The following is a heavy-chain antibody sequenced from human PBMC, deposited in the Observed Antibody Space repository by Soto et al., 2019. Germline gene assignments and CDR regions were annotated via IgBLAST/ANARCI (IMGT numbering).Heavy chain of an antibody. V-gene: IGHV1-2*04. Sequence: QVQLVQSGAEVKKTGASVKVSCKASGYTFIGYYIHWVRQAPGQGLEWMGWINPNSGGTNYAQRFKGWATRTRDRSISTAYMELSRLKSDDTAVYYCARVGGGLASLGYYGMDVWGQGTTVTVSS. CDR1: GYTFIGYY. J-gene: IGHJ6*02. CDR2: INPNSGGT. D-gene: IGHD3-10*01. CDR3: ARVGGGLASLGYYGMDV.